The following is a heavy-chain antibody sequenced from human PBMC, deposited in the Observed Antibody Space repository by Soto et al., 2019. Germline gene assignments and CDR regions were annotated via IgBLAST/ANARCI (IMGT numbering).Heavy chain of an antibody. CDR1: RVAFSKFI. Sequence: QAQLEQSGGEVKKPGSSVKVSCKASRVAFSKFIVTWVRQAPGVGLEWVGGIIPVFGTANYAQKFQGRVTITADESTSTSSMEVNNLRSEDTAVYYCAKVRYSSPMGYYYGMDVWGKGTTVNFSS. CDR3: AKVRYSSPMGYYYGMDV. J-gene: IGHJ6*04. D-gene: IGHD2-2*01. V-gene: IGHV1-69*01. CDR2: IIPVFGTA.